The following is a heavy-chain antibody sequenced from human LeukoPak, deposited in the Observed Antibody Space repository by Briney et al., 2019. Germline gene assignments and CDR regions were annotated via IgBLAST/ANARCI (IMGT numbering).Heavy chain of an antibody. V-gene: IGHV4-61*02. Sequence: SSQTLSLTCTVSGDSITRGTYYWNWIRQPAGKGLEWIGRIHTSSRVNYNPSLKSRATISIDTSRNLVSLRLTSVTAADAAVYYCARDRGNGDYGDYFDSWGQGTLVSVSS. CDR3: ARDRGNGDYGDYFDS. CDR1: GDSITRGTYY. J-gene: IGHJ4*02. CDR2: IHTSSRV. D-gene: IGHD4-17*01.